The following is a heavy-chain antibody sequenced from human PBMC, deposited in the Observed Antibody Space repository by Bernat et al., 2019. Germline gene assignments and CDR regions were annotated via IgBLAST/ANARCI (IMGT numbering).Heavy chain of an antibody. D-gene: IGHD6-13*01. CDR1: GGSISSSSYY. J-gene: IGHJ4*02. CDR3: ASPGGVIAAAEY. CDR2: IYYSGST. Sequence: SLTCTVSGGSISSSSYYWGWIRQPPGKGLEWIGSIYYSGSTYHNPSLKSRVTISVDTSKNQFSLKLSSVTAADTAVYYCASPGGVIAAAEYWGQGTLVPVSS. V-gene: IGHV4-39*01.